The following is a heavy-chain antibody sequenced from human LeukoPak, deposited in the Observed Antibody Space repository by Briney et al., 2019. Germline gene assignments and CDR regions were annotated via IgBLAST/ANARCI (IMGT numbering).Heavy chain of an antibody. CDR1: GDSISSGDYY. D-gene: IGHD1-26*01. J-gene: IGHJ5*02. CDR2: IYYTGNT. V-gene: IGHV4-30-4*08. CDR3: ARVGLHSGSYYWFDP. Sequence: SQTLSLTCTVSGDSISSGDYYWSWIRQPPGKGLEGIGYIYYTGNTYYNPSLKSRVTISADTSKNQFSLKLTSVTAADTAVYYCARVGLHSGSYYWFDPWGQGTLVTVSS.